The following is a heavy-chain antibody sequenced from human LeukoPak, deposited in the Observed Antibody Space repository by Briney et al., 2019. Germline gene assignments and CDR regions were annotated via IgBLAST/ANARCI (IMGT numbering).Heavy chain of an antibody. CDR1: GFSFSTYS. CDR3: ARDYVFAFDY. V-gene: IGHV3-48*01. D-gene: IGHD3-10*02. J-gene: IGHJ4*02. Sequence: GGSLRLSCAASGFSFSTYSMNWVRQAPGKGLEWISYISHSGSAEHYTDSVKGRFTISRDNGKNALYLQMNSLRAEDTAVYLCARDYVFAFDYWSQGTLVTVSS. CDR2: ISHSGSAE.